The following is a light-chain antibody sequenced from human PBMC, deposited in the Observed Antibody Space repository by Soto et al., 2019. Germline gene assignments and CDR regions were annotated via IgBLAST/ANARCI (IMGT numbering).Light chain of an antibody. CDR1: SGHSNYV. Sequence: QPVLTQSPSASGSLGASVKLTCTLSSGHSNYVIAWHQQQPEKGPRYLMKLNSDGSHSKGDGIPDRFSGSSSGAERYLTISSLQSEDEADYYCQTWDTGIRVFGGGTKVTVL. J-gene: IGLJ2*01. CDR3: QTWDTGIRV. CDR2: LNSDGSH. V-gene: IGLV4-69*01.